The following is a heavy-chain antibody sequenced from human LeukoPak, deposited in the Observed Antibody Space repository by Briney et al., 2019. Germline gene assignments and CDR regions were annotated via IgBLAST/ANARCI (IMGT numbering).Heavy chain of an antibody. V-gene: IGHV4-34*01. CDR2: INHSGST. Sequence: PSETLSLTCAVYGGSFSGYYWSWIRQPPGKGLEWIVEINHSGSTNYNPSLKSRVTISVDTSKNQFSLKLSSVTAADTAVYYCAREHYGDYSPNGMDVWGQGTTVTVSS. D-gene: IGHD4-17*01. J-gene: IGHJ6*02. CDR3: AREHYGDYSPNGMDV. CDR1: GGSFSGYY.